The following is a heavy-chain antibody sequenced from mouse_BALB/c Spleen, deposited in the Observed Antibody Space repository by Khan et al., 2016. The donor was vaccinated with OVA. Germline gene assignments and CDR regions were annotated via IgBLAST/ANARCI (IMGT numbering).Heavy chain of an antibody. CDR2: ISSTGST. D-gene: IGHD2-4*01. V-gene: IGHV3-2*02. CDR3: ARSLYYNYGYALDY. Sequence: VQLKESGPGLVKPSQSLSLTCTVTGYSITNDYAWNWIRQFPGNKLEWMGYISSTGSTSYNPSLKSRISITRDKSKNQFFLQLRSVTSEDTATYYCARSLYYNYGYALDYWGRGTSVTVSS. J-gene: IGHJ4*01. CDR1: GYSITNDYA.